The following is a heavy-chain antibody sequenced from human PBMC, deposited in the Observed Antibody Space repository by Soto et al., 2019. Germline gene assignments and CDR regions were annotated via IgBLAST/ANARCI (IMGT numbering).Heavy chain of an antibody. Sequence: GGSLRLSCVGSGFTFSDYYINWVRQAPGKGLEWISYVSTRGSTVNYADSVEGRFTIFRDNAENTLYLQMNSLKPEDTAIYYCAREGGFGSGSYPPSQYYYMDVWGKGTPVTVSS. CDR2: VSTRGSTV. CDR1: GFTFSDYY. V-gene: IGHV3-11*01. CDR3: AREGGFGSGSYPPSQYYYMDV. D-gene: IGHD1-26*01. J-gene: IGHJ6*03.